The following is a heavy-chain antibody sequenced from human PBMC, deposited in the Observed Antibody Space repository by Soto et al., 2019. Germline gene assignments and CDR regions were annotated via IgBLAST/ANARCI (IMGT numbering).Heavy chain of an antibody. CDR1: GFTFSSYA. CDR3: ASEVDTAPYFQH. J-gene: IGHJ1*01. Sequence: QVQLVESGGGVVQPGRSLRLSCAASGFTFSSYAMHWVRQAPGKGLEWVAVISYDGSNKYYADSVKGRFTNSRDNSKTTLYLQINSRRAEDTAVYYCASEVDTAPYFQHWGHGTLVTVSS. D-gene: IGHD5-18*01. V-gene: IGHV3-30-3*01. CDR2: ISYDGSNK.